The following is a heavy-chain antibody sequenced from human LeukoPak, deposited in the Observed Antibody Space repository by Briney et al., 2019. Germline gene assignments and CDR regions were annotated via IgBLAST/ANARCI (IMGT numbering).Heavy chain of an antibody. J-gene: IGHJ4*02. Sequence: ASETLPLTCAVSGGSMSTYYWSWIRQPAEKGLEWIGRIYSSGNTNYNPSLKSRVTMSIDTSKNQFSLNLNSVTAADTALYYCARDSLNRPNWGPRFDYWGQGILVIVSS. CDR3: ARDSLNRPNWGPRFDY. CDR1: GGSMSTYY. V-gene: IGHV4-4*07. CDR2: IYSSGNT. D-gene: IGHD7-27*01.